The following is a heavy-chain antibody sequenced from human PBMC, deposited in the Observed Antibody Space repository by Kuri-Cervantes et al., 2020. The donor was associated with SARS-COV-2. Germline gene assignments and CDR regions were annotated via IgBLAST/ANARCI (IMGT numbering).Heavy chain of an antibody. CDR1: GGSFSGYY. D-gene: IGHD2-2*01. V-gene: IGHV4-34*01. CDR3: ARGRGALGYCSSTSCYRGWYFDY. CDR2: INHSGST. J-gene: IGHJ4*02. Sequence: GSLRLSCAVYGGSFSGYYWSWIRQPPGKGLEWIGEINHSGSTNYNPSLKSRVTISVDTSKNQFSLKLSFVTVADTAVYYCARGRGALGYCSSTSCYRGWYFDYWGQGTLVTVSS.